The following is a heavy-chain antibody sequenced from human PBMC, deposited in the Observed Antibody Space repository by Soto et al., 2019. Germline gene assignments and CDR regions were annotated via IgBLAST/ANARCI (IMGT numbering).Heavy chain of an antibody. Sequence: AAVNVSCKASGYTLTVQHMHGVGQAPGRGLEWMGWINPNSGGTNYAQKFQGRVTMTRDTSISTAYMELSRLRSDDTAVYYCARVPMRLGLWFGEQPTESWGQGTMV. V-gene: IGHV1-2*02. J-gene: IGHJ3*01. CDR2: INPNSGGT. D-gene: IGHD3-10*01. CDR3: ARVPMRLGLWFGEQPTES. CDR1: GYTLTVQH.